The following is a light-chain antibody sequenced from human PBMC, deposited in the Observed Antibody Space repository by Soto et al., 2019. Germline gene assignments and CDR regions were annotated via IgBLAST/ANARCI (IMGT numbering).Light chain of an antibody. J-gene: IGKJ5*01. V-gene: IGKV1-5*01. CDR1: QNIRNL. CDR3: QQYNTYAT. Sequence: DIQLTQSPSTLSAAVGDRVTITCRASQNIRNLLAWYQQKPVKAPKPLIYDASTLKTGVPSRFSGSGSGSEFNFTITGLQPDDFATYFCQQYNTYATFGQGTRLEIK. CDR2: DAS.